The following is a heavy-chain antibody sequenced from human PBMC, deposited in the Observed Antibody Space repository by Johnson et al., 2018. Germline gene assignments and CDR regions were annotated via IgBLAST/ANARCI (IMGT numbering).Heavy chain of an antibody. CDR1: GFTFSNYV. V-gene: IGHV3-23*03. Sequence: VQLVESGGGLVQPGGSLRLSCAPSGFTFSNYVMTWVRQAPGKGLEWVSIIYSGGGIYYADSVKGRFTISSDNSKNTLYLLMNMLRAEATAVYYCASGLVGAGGLGTLDIWGQGTMVTVSS. D-gene: IGHD1-26*01. J-gene: IGHJ3*02. CDR3: ASGLVGAGGLGTLDI. CDR2: IIYSGGGI.